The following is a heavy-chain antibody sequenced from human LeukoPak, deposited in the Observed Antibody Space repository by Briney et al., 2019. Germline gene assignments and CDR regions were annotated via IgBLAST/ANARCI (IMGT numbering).Heavy chain of an antibody. CDR2: IYYGGST. V-gene: IGHV4-39*01. J-gene: IGHJ2*01. D-gene: IGHD2-15*01. CDR1: GGSIRSSSHY. Sequence: PSETLSLTCTVSGGSIRSSSHYWGWVRQTPGKGLEWIGSIYYGGSTWYNPSLKTRVTMSVDTSKNQFSLKLSSVTAADTAVYYCARHVAHCGDGTCYSTWYFDLWGRGTLVTVSS. CDR3: ARHVAHCGDGTCYSTWYFDL.